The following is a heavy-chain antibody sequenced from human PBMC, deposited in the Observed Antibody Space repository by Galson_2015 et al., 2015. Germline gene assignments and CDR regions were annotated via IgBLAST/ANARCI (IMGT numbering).Heavy chain of an antibody. CDR2: ISYDGSNK. D-gene: IGHD6-19*01. CDR3: AKSLLSSGQTFDP. J-gene: IGHJ5*02. V-gene: IGHV3-30*18. CDR1: GFTFSSYG. Sequence: SLRLSCAASGFTFSSYGMHWVRQAPGKGLEWVAVISYDGSNKYYADSVKGRFTISRDNSKNTLYLQMNSLRAEDTAVYYCAKSLLSSGQTFDPWGQGTLVTVSS.